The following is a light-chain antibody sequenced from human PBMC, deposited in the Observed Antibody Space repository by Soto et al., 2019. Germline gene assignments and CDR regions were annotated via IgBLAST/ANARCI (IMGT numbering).Light chain of an antibody. Sequence: DIQMTQSPSTLSASVGDRLTITCRASQSIGSWLAWYQQKPGKAPKLLISDASSLRSGVPSRFSGSGSGTEFPLTISSLQPDDFATYYCQQYNSYSPTFGQGTKVEIK. V-gene: IGKV1-5*01. CDR2: DAS. CDR3: QQYNSYSPT. J-gene: IGKJ1*01. CDR1: QSIGSW.